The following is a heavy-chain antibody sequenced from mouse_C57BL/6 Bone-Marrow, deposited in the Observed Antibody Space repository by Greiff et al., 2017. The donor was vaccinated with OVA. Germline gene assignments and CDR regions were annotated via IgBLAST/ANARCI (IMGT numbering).Heavy chain of an antibody. CDR3: ARLRPPYAMDY. CDR1: GFTFSSYG. Sequence: EVQLKESGGDLVKPGGSLKLSCAASGFTFSSYGMSWVRQTPDKRLEWVATISSGGSYTYYPDSVKGRFTISRDNAKNTLYLQMSSLKSEDTAMYYCARLRPPYAMDYWGQGTSVTVSS. J-gene: IGHJ4*01. V-gene: IGHV5-6*01. CDR2: ISSGGSYT.